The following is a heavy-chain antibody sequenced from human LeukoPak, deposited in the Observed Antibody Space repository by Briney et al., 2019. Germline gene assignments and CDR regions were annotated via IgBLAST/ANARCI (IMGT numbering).Heavy chain of an antibody. CDR3: ARVRRYCSSTSCYVC. J-gene: IGHJ4*02. CDR1: GYTFTGYY. CDR2: INPNSGGT. V-gene: IGHV1-2*02. D-gene: IGHD2-2*01. Sequence: ASVKVSCKASGYTFTGYYMHWVRQAPGQGLEWMGWINPNSGGTNYAQKFQGRVTMTRDTSISTAYMELSRLRSDDTAVYYCARVRRYCSSTSCYVCWGQGTLSPSPQ.